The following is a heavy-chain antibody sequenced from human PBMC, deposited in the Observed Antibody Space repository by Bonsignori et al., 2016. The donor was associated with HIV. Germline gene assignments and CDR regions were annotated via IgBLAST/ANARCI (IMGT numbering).Heavy chain of an antibody. CDR3: APEWKDDYGDYAFDP. V-gene: IGHV1-2*02. D-gene: IGHD4-17*01. J-gene: IGHJ5*02. CDR2: INPNSGGT. Sequence: WVRQAPGQGLEWMGWINPNSGGTNYAQKFQGRVTMTRDTSISTAYMELSRLRSDDTAVYYCAPEWKDDYGDYAFDPWGQGTLVTVSS.